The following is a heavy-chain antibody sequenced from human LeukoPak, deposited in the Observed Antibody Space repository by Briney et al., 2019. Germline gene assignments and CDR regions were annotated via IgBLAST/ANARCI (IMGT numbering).Heavy chain of an antibody. CDR2: IYYSGNT. CDR1: GGSINSYY. Sequence: SETLSLTCTVSGGSINSYYWSWIRQPPGKGLEWIGYIYYSGNTNYNPSLKSRVTISVDTSKNHFSLKLNFVTAADTAMYYCARWNYYESSRAFDIWGQGTMVTVSS. J-gene: IGHJ3*02. V-gene: IGHV4-59*01. D-gene: IGHD3-22*01. CDR3: ARWNYYESSRAFDI.